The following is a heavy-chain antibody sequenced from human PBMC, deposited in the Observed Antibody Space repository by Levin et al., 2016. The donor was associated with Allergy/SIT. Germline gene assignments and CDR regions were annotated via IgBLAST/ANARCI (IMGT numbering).Heavy chain of an antibody. J-gene: IGHJ4*02. V-gene: IGHV3-30*04. CDR2: ISYHGHDK. D-gene: IGHD1-26*01. CDR1: GFTFSIYT. CDR3: VRAATTLVIDF. Sequence: SLKISCVASGFTFSIYTMHWVRQTPGKGLEWVALISYHGHDKYYADSVEGRFTISRDNSNNTLYLQLNSLRPGDTAVYYCVRAATTLVIDFWGQGTLVTVSS.